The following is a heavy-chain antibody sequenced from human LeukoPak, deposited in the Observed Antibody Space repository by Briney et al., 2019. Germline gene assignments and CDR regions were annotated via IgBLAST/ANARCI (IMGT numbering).Heavy chain of an antibody. D-gene: IGHD3-22*01. J-gene: IGHJ4*02. Sequence: GGSLRLSCAASGFTFSDYYMSWIRQAPGKGLEWVSYISSSGSTIYYADSVKGRFTISRDNAKNSLYLQMNSLRAEDTAVYYCARSTGSYHDSSGVAAHWGQGTLVTVSS. CDR3: ARSTGSYHDSSGVAAH. CDR1: GFTFSDYY. V-gene: IGHV3-11*04. CDR2: ISSSGSTI.